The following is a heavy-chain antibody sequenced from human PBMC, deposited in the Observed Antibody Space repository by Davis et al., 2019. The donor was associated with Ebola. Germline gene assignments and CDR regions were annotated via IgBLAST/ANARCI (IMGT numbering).Heavy chain of an antibody. V-gene: IGHV1-18*01. J-gene: IGHJ4*02. CDR2: INAGNGNT. CDR1: GYTLTSYC. Sequence: ASVKVSCKASGYTLTSYCISWVRQAPGQGLEWMVWINAGNGNTKYSQKLQGRVTITRDTSASTAYMELSSLRSEDTAVYYCARDRVYSSGWDNWGQGTLVTVSS. D-gene: IGHD6-19*01. CDR3: ARDRVYSSGWDN.